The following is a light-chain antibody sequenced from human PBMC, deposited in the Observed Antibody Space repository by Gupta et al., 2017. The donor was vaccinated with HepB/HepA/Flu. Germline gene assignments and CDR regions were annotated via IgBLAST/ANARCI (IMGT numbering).Light chain of an antibody. V-gene: IGKV3-20*01. CDR2: DTS. CDR1: QSVNTN. J-gene: IGKJ1*01. CDR3: QQYGGSPRT. Sequence: EIVLTQSPGTLSFSPGERATLSCRASQSVNTNLAWYQQKPGQAPRLLFFDTSIRAAGIPDRFSASGSGTDFTLTISSLESEDFAVFYCQQYGGSPRTFGQGTKVEIK.